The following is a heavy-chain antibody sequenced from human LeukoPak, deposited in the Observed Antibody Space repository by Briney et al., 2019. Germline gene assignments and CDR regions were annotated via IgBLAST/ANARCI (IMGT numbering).Heavy chain of an antibody. D-gene: IGHD3-22*01. CDR1: GFTFSSYE. CDR3: AKAHYYDSSLY. CDR2: ISGSGGST. Sequence: GGSLRLSCAASGFTFSSYEMNWVRQAPGKGLEWVSAISGSGGSTYYADSVKGRFTISRDNSKNTLYLQMNSLRAEDTAVYYCAKAHYYDSSLYWGQGTLVTVPS. J-gene: IGHJ4*02. V-gene: IGHV3-23*01.